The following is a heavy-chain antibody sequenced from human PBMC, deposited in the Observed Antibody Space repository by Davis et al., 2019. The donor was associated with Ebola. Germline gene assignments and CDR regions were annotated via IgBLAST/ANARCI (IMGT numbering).Heavy chain of an antibody. CDR1: GGSISSSSYY. D-gene: IGHD1-26*01. V-gene: IGHV4-39*01. CDR3: ARGVGATAY. J-gene: IGHJ4*02. CDR2: IYYSGST. Sequence: PSETLSLTCTVSGGSISSSSYYWGWIRQPPGKGLEWIGSIYYSGSTYYNPSLKSRVTISVDTSKNQFSLKLSSVTAADTAVYYCARGVGATAYWGQGTLVTVSS.